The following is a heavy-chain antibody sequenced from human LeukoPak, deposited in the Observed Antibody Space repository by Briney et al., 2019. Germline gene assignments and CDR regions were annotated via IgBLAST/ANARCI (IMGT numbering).Heavy chain of an antibody. J-gene: IGHJ4*02. CDR1: GYSISNGYY. Sequence: ASETLSLTCTVSGYSISNGYYWGWIRQPPGKGLEWVGSISHRGSTYYNPSLRSRITISLDRSKQKFSLKLTSVTAADTAVYFCARGAEYYAIWRGYAGYSDYWGQGISVTVSS. CDR2: ISHRGST. D-gene: IGHD3-3*01. V-gene: IGHV4-38-2*02. CDR3: ARGAEYYAIWRGYAGYSDY.